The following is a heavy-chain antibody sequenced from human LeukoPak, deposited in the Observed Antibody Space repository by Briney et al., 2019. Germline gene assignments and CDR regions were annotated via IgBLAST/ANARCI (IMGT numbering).Heavy chain of an antibody. CDR2: ILSKSAGGTT. J-gene: IGHJ4*02. V-gene: IGHV3-15*07. D-gene: IGHD4-17*01. CDR1: GFTFSTYS. Sequence: GGSLRLSCAASGFTFSTYSMNWVRQAPGRGLERVGRILSKSAGGTTDYAAPVKGRFTISRDDSKNTLYLQINNLKIEDTGVYYCATPLTVTSESFDYWGQGTLVTVSS. CDR3: ATPLTVTSESFDY.